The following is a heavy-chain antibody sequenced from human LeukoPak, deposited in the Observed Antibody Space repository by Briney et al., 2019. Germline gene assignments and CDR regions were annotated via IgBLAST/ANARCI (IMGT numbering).Heavy chain of an antibody. J-gene: IGHJ4*02. CDR1: GFTFSDHY. CDR3: ARAPGDSYGYRFFDF. CDR2: SRNKANSYST. V-gene: IGHV3-72*01. Sequence: GGSLRLSCVVSGFTFSDHYMDWVRQVPGKGLEWVARSRNKANSYSTEYAASVKGRFTISRDDSKNLLYLQMNSLKTEDTAVYYCARAPGDSYGYRFFDFWGQGTMDTVSS. D-gene: IGHD5-18*01.